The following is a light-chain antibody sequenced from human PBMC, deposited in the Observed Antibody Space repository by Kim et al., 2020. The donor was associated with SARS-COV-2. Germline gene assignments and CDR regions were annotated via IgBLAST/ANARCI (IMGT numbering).Light chain of an antibody. V-gene: IGLV6-57*04. CDR3: QSYDSSKV. Sequence: NFMLTQPHSVSESPVKTVTISCTRSSGSIASNYVQWYQQRPGSAPTTVIYEDNQRPSGVPDRFSGSIDSSSNSASLTISGLKTEDEADYYCQSYDSSKVFGGGTQLTVL. J-gene: IGLJ3*02. CDR2: EDN. CDR1: SGSIASNY.